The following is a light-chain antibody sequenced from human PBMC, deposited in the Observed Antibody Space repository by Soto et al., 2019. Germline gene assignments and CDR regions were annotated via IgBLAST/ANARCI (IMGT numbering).Light chain of an antibody. CDR2: GVT. CDR1: SIDVGGYND. J-gene: IGLJ2*01. Sequence: QSALTQPASVSGSPGQSITISCTGTSIDVGGYNDVSWYQQHPGKAPKLMIYGVTNRPSGVSNRFSGSKSGNTASLTISGLQPEDEADYYCTSYIHRRALVVFGGGTKLTVL. CDR3: TSYIHRRALVV. V-gene: IGLV2-14*01.